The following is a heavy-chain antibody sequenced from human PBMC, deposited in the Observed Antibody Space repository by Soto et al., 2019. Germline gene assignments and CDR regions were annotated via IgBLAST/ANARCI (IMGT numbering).Heavy chain of an antibody. CDR1: GGSISSGVYY. D-gene: IGHD4-17*01. CDR3: ARDSSHGGYYYGMGV. V-gene: IGHV4-30-4*01. CDR2: ISYSDST. Sequence: PSETLSLTCTVCGGSISSGVYYWRWIRQPPGKGPEWIGYISYSDSTYYNPSLKRRVTLSVETSKNQFSLKLSSVTAADTAVYYCARDSSHGGYYYGMGVWGQGTTVTVSS. J-gene: IGHJ6*02.